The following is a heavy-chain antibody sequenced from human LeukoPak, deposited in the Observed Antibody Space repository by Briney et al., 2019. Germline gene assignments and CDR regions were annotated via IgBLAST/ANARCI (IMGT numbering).Heavy chain of an antibody. CDR2: INNDGSTT. D-gene: IGHD5-18*01. J-gene: IGHJ4*02. CDR3: ARDTAMVN. CDR1: GFTFSSYS. Sequence: GGSLRLSCAASGFTFSSYSMNWVRQVPGKGLAWVSRINNDGSTTNYADSVKGRFTISRDNAENTLYLQMDSLRAEDTAVYYCARDTAMVNWGQGTLVTVSS. V-gene: IGHV3-74*01.